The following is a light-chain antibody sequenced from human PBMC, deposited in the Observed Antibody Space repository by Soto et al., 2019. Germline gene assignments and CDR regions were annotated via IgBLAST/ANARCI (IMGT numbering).Light chain of an antibody. J-gene: IGLJ2*01. Sequence: QSALTQPASVSGSPGQSIAISCTGTSSDVGAYDFVSWYQQHPGKAPKLMIYEVTKRPSGVSHRLSGSKSGNTASLTISGLQAEDEGDYYCSSYTTSGSLIFGGGTKLTVL. CDR1: SSDVGAYDF. CDR3: SSYTTSGSLI. CDR2: EVT. V-gene: IGLV2-14*01.